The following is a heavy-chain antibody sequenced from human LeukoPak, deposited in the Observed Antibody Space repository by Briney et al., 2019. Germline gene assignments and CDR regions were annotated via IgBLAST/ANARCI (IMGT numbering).Heavy chain of an antibody. D-gene: IGHD3-3*01. CDR2: IIPIFGIA. CDR1: GGTFSSYA. V-gene: IGHV1-69*04. J-gene: IGHJ6*02. CDR3: ARAHFGDYDFWSGPTSYYYYGMDV. Sequence: SVKVSCKASGGTFSSYAISWVRQAPGQGLEWMGRIIPIFGIANYAQKFQGRVTITADKSTSTAYMELSSLRSEDTAVYYCARAHFGDYDFWSGPTSYYYYGMDVWGQGTMVTVSS.